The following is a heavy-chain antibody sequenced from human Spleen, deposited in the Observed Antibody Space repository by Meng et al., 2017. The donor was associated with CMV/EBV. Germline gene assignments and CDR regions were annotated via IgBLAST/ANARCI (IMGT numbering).Heavy chain of an antibody. J-gene: IGHJ6*02. D-gene: IGHD2-15*01. Sequence: ASVKVSCKASGYTFTTYYVHWVRQAPGQGLEWMGIINPSAGSTTYTQNFQGRVTMTRDTSTGTVYMELSSLRSDDMAVYYCARVKRYCTGGSCSSTGYYGMDVWGQGTTVTVSS. CDR1: GYTFTTYY. CDR2: INPSAGST. CDR3: ARVKRYCTGGSCSSTGYYGMDV. V-gene: IGHV1-46*01.